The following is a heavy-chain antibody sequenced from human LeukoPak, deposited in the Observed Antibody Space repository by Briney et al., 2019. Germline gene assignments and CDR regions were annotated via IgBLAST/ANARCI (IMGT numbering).Heavy chain of an antibody. Sequence: GGSLTLSCAASGLTFSGSAMHRARQASGKGLEWVGRIRSKANSYATAYGASVKGRFTISRDDSKNTAYLQMNSLTTEDTAVYYCTRRSGSDYNDFDYWGQGTLVTVSS. CDR3: TRRSGSDYNDFDY. CDR2: IRSKANSYAT. J-gene: IGHJ4*02. V-gene: IGHV3-73*01. CDR1: GLTFSGSA. D-gene: IGHD3-10*01.